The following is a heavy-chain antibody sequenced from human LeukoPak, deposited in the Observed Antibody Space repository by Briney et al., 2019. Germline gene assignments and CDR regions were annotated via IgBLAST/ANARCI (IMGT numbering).Heavy chain of an antibody. CDR1: GDSISNYY. D-gene: IGHD3-22*01. CDR2: IYYSEST. V-gene: IGHV4-59*01. Sequence: PSETLSLTCTVSGDSISNYYWSWIRQPPGKGLEWIGYIYYSESTNYNPSLKSRVTISTDTSKSQFSLNLRSVTAEDTGIYYCARGRCRNSGSRPYFDYWGQGTQVTVSS. J-gene: IGHJ4*02. CDR3: ARGRCRNSGSRPYFDY.